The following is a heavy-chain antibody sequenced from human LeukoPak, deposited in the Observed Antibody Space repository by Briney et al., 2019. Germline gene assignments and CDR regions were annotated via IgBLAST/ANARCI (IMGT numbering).Heavy chain of an antibody. CDR3: ARATRHYDISTGYYRYFDL. V-gene: IGHV3-48*03. Sequence: GGSLRLSCAASGFTFSSYEMNWVRQAPGKGLEWVSYISSSGSTIYYADSVKGRFTISRDNAKNSLYLQMNSLRAEDTAVYYCARATRHYDISTGYYRYFDLWGRGTLVTVSS. CDR1: GFTFSSYE. CDR2: ISSSGSTI. J-gene: IGHJ2*01. D-gene: IGHD3-9*01.